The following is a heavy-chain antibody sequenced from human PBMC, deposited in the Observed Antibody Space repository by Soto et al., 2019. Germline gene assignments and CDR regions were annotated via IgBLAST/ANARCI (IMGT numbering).Heavy chain of an antibody. Sequence: SETLSLTCAVYGGSFSGYYWSWVRQPPEKGMKWIRKIKASGSTNYNPTLKKQITISEDTSKNNFSMKLSSVTAADTAVYYCASRDPRTSVDYWGQGTLVTVSS. CDR2: IKASGST. CDR3: ASRDPRTSVDY. CDR1: GGSFSGYY. J-gene: IGHJ4*02. D-gene: IGHD1-7*01. V-gene: IGHV4-34*01.